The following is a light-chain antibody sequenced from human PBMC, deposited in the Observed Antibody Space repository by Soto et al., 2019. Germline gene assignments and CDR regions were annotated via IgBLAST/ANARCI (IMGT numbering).Light chain of an antibody. CDR2: GAS. V-gene: IGKV3-20*01. J-gene: IGKJ1*01. Sequence: EIVLTQSPGTLSLSPGERATLPCRASQSVSRSYLGWYQQKPGQAPRRLMYGASIRAAGVPDRFSGSGSGTDFTLTISRLEPEDFAVYYCQQYGSSPWTFGQGTKVDIK. CDR1: QSVSRSY. CDR3: QQYGSSPWT.